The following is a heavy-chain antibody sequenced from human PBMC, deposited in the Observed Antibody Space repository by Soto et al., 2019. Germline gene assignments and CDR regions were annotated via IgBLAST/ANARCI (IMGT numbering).Heavy chain of an antibody. CDR2: INHGYPDGRST. D-gene: IGHD1-26*01. Sequence: QVQLVQSGAEVKKPGASVKVSCKASGYTLTTFFMHWVRQAPGQGLEWMGVINHGYPDGRSTTYAQKFQGRVTMTTDTSTSTVYMELSRLRSDDTAVYYCAREAIVAGATTGMDVWGQGTTVTVSS. J-gene: IGHJ6*02. CDR3: AREAIVAGATTGMDV. V-gene: IGHV1-46*01. CDR1: GYTLTTFF.